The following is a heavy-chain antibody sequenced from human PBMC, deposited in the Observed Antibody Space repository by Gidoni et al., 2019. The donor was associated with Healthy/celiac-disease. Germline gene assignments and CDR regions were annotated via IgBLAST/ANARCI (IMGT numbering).Heavy chain of an antibody. J-gene: IGHJ4*02. CDR2: ISWDGGST. CDR1: GFTFDDYT. Sequence: EVQLVESGGVVVQRGGSLRLSCAASGFTFDDYTMHWVRQAPGKGLEWVSLISWDGGSTYYADSVKGRFTISRDNSKNSLYLQMNSLRTEDTALYYCAKDRGYSYGSTWFDYWGQGTLVTVSS. D-gene: IGHD5-18*01. CDR3: AKDRGYSYGSTWFDY. V-gene: IGHV3-43*01.